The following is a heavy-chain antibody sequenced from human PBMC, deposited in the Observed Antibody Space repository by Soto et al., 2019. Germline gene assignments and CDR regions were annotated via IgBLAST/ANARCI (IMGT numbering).Heavy chain of an antibody. V-gene: IGHV6-1*01. J-gene: IGHJ5*02. CDR2: TYFRSKWYN. D-gene: IGHD5-12*01. CDR3: AKGDNLGPKTGYAFDP. Sequence: SQTLSLTCAISGDSVSSHTASWNWIRQSPSRGLEWRGRTYFRSKWYNDYAVSVKSRIIINPDTSNNQFSLQLNSVTPEDTAVYFCAKGDNLGPKTGYAFDPWGQGIMVTVSS. CDR1: GDSVSSHTAS.